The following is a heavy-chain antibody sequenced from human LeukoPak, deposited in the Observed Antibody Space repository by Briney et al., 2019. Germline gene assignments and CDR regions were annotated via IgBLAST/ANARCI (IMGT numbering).Heavy chain of an antibody. CDR2: INHSGST. CDR3: ASRLLYDILTGTLFDY. D-gene: IGHD3-9*01. Sequence: SETLSLTCAVYGGSFSGYYWSWIRQPPGKGLEWIGEINHSGSTNYNPSLKSRVTISVDTSKNQFSLKLSSVTAADTAVYYCASRLLYDILTGTLFDYWGQGTLVTVSS. V-gene: IGHV4-34*01. J-gene: IGHJ4*02. CDR1: GGSFSGYY.